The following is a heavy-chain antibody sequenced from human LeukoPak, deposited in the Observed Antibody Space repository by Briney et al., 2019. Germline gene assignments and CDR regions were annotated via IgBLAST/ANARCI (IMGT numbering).Heavy chain of an antibody. CDR3: AKVRYYYDSSGRNAFDI. J-gene: IGHJ3*02. CDR1: GFTFSSYS. Sequence: GGSLRLSCAAFGFTFSSYSMNWVRQAPGKGLEWVSTISGSGASTYYADSVKGRFTISRDNSKNTLYLQMNSLRAEDTAVYYCAKVRYYYDSSGRNAFDIWGQGTMVTVSS. V-gene: IGHV3-23*01. D-gene: IGHD3-22*01. CDR2: ISGSGAST.